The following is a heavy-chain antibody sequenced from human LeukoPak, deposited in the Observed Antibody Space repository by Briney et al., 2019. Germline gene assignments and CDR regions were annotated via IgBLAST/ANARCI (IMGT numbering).Heavy chain of an antibody. CDR3: AKTRAWGAPEGVANWYFDL. J-gene: IGHJ2*01. V-gene: IGHV3-23*01. Sequence: QPGGSLRLSCAASGFTFSRYAMSWVRQAPGKGLEWVSAISGSGGSTYYADSVKGRFTISRDNAKMYLQMNSLRAEDTALYYCAKTRAWGAPEGVANWYFDLWGRGTLVTVSS. CDR2: ISGSGGST. CDR1: GFTFSRYA. D-gene: IGHD1-26*01.